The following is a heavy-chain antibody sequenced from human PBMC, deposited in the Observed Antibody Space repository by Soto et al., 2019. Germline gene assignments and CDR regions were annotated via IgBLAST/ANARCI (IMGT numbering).Heavy chain of an antibody. CDR3: ARRDWNDAFDV. Sequence: KPSETLSLTCSVSGGSIGSHFWSWIRQPPGKGLEYIGYMSYRGNTNYNPSLKSRVTISLDTSENQFSLKVRSVTAADTAVYYCARRDWNDAFDVWGQGTMVTVSS. J-gene: IGHJ3*01. V-gene: IGHV4-59*11. CDR2: MSYRGNT. D-gene: IGHD1-1*01. CDR1: GGSIGSHF.